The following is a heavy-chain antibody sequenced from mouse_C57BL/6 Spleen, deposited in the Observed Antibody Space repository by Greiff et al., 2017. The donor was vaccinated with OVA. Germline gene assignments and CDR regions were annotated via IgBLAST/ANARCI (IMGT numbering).Heavy chain of an antibody. CDR1: GYTFTSYW. D-gene: IGHD2-2*01. J-gene: IGHJ3*01. V-gene: IGHV1-55*01. CDR2: IYPGSGST. Sequence: VQLQQSGAELVKPGASVKMSCKASGYTFTSYWITWVKQRPGQGLEWIGDIYPGSGSTNYNEKFKSKATLTVDTSSSTAYMQLSILTSEDSAVYYGAIYYGSPWFADWGQGTLVTVSA. CDR3: AIYYGSPWFAD.